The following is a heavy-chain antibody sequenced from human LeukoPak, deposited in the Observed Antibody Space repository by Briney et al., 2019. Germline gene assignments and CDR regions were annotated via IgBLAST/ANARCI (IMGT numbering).Heavy chain of an antibody. Sequence: PGGSLRLSCAASGFSFSDYGLHWVRQAPGKGLEWVAFIRYDGKDKYYADSVKGRFTISRDNAKNSLYLQMNSLRAEDTAVYYCAPAAPTSYWFDPWGQGTLVTVSS. CDR2: IRYDGKDK. D-gene: IGHD2-2*01. CDR3: APAAPTSYWFDP. V-gene: IGHV3-30*02. CDR1: GFSFSDYG. J-gene: IGHJ5*02.